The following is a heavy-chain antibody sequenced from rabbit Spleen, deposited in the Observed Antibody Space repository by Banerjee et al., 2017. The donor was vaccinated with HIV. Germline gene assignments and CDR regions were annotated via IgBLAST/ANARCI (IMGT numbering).Heavy chain of an antibody. V-gene: IGHV1S40*01. CDR3: ARDLVAVIGWNFSL. J-gene: IGHJ3*01. D-gene: IGHD1-1*01. CDR1: GFSFSSSYY. Sequence: QSLEESGGDLVKPGASLTLTCTASGFSFSSSYYMCWVRQAPGKGLEWIACIYAGSSDTTYYASWAKGRFTISRTSSTTVTLRMTSLTAADRATYFCARDLVAVIGWNFSLWGQGTLVTVS. CDR2: IYAGSSDTT.